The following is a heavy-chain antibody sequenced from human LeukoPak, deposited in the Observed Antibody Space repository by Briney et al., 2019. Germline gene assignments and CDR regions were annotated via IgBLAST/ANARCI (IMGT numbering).Heavy chain of an antibody. V-gene: IGHV3-21*01. J-gene: IGHJ6*02. CDR3: ARDPAGYSSGWYVYGMDV. CDR2: ISSSSSYI. Sequence: PGGSLRLSCAASGFTFSSYSMNWVRQAPGKGLEWVSSISSSSSYIYYADSVKGRFTISRDNAKNSLYLQMNSLRAEDTAVYYCARDPAGYSSGWYVYGMDVWGQGTTVTVSS. CDR1: GFTFSSYS. D-gene: IGHD6-19*01.